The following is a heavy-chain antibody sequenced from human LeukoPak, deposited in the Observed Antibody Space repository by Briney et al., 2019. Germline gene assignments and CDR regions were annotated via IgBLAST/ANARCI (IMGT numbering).Heavy chain of an antibody. D-gene: IGHD3-9*01. V-gene: IGHV3-30-3*01. CDR3: ARDPKRYFDWLPYPNWFDP. Sequence: GGSVRLSCAASGFTFSSYAMHWVRQAPGKGLEWVAVISYDGSNKYYADSVKGRFTISRDNSKNTLYLQMNSLRAEDTAVYYCARDPKRYFDWLPYPNWFDPWGQGTLVTVSS. J-gene: IGHJ5*02. CDR2: ISYDGSNK. CDR1: GFTFSSYA.